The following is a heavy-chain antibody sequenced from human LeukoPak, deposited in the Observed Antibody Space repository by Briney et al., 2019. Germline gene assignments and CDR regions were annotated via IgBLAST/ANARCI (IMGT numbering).Heavy chain of an antibody. V-gene: IGHV3-48*03. CDR3: AELGITMIGGV. J-gene: IGHJ6*04. CDR2: ISSSGSTI. CDR1: GFTFSSYA. D-gene: IGHD3-10*02. Sequence: GGSLRLSCAASGFTFSSYAMSWVRQVPGKGLEWVSYISSSGSTIYYADSVKGRFTISRDNAKNSLYLQMNSLRAEDTAVYYCAELGITMIGGVWGKGTTVTISS.